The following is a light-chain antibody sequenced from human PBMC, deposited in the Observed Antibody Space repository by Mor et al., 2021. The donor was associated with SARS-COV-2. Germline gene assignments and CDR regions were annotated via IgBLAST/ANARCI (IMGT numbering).Light chain of an antibody. V-gene: IGKV3-20*01. Sequence: RASQSVSSSYLAWYQQKPGQAPRLLIYGASSRATGIPDRFSGSGSGTDFTLTISRLEPEDFAVYYCQQYGSSPRTFGQGTKV. CDR3: QQYGSSPRT. CDR1: QSVSSSY. CDR2: GAS. J-gene: IGKJ1*01.